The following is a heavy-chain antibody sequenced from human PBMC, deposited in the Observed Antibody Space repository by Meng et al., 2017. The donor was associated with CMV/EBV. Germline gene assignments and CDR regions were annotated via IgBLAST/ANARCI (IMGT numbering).Heavy chain of an antibody. CDR1: GGSVSSGSYY. V-gene: IGHV4-61*01. Sequence: SETLSLTCTVSGGSVSSGSYYWSWIRRPPGKGLEWIGYIYYSGSTNYNPSLKSRVTISVDTSKNQFSLKLSSVTAADTAAYYCASSVNYDFWSGDAFDIWGQGTMVTVSS. J-gene: IGHJ3*02. CDR2: IYYSGST. D-gene: IGHD3-3*01. CDR3: ASSVNYDFWSGDAFDI.